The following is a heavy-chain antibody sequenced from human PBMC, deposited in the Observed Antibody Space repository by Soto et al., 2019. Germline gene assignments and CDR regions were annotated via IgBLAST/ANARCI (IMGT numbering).Heavy chain of an antibody. CDR1: GYTLTSYD. CDR3: ARFRTTGMDV. Sequence: ASVKVSCKTTGYTLTSYDINWVRQATGQGLEWMGWMNPNSGNTGYAQKFQGRVTMTRNTSISTAYMELSSLRSEDTAVYYCARFRTTGMDVWGQGTTVTVSS. CDR2: MNPNSGNT. J-gene: IGHJ6*02. D-gene: IGHD4-4*01. V-gene: IGHV1-8*01.